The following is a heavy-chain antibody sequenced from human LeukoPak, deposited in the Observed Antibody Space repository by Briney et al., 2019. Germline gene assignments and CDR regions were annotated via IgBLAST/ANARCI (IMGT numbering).Heavy chain of an antibody. CDR1: GGYISSNNYY. J-gene: IGHJ2*01. Sequence: PSETLSLTCTVSGGYISSNNYYWGWVRQPPGKGLEWIGSIYYSGSTYNPSLKSRVTISVDTSKNQFSLKLSSVTAADTAVYYCARPADTAMVTLWYFDLWGRGTLVTVSS. V-gene: IGHV4-39*07. CDR3: ARPADTAMVTLWYFDL. D-gene: IGHD5-18*01. CDR2: IYYSGST.